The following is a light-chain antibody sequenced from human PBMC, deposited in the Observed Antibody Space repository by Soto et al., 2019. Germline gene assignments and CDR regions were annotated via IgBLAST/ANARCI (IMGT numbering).Light chain of an antibody. CDR2: DAS. J-gene: IGKJ4*01. CDR1: RDINKY. Sequence: DIQMTQSPSSLSASVGDRVTITCQANRDINKYLNWFQQKPGKAPKLLIYDASNLETGVPSRFSGSGSATYFTFTINGLQPEDIATYYCLQNDRLPFTFGGGTQLEIK. V-gene: IGKV1-33*01. CDR3: LQNDRLPFT.